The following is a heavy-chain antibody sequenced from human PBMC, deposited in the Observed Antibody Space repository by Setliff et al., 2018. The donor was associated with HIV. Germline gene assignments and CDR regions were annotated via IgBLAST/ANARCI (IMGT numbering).Heavy chain of an antibody. CDR2: IRHDGTNK. CDR1: GFTFSSYG. V-gene: IGHV3-30*02. Sequence: PGGSLRLSCAASGFTFSSYGMHWVRQAPGKGLEWVAFIRHDGTNKYYAASVKGRFTISRDNSINTLYLQMNSLRPEDTAVYYCAKDGDYSNNLYDAFDIWGQGTMVTVSS. CDR3: AKDGDYSNNLYDAFDI. D-gene: IGHD3-16*01. J-gene: IGHJ3*02.